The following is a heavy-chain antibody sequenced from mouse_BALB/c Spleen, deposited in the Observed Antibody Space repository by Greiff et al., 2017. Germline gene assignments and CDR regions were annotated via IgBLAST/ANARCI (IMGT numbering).Heavy chain of an antibody. D-gene: IGHD1-1*01. V-gene: IGHV1-7*01. Sequence: VKLMESGAELAKPGASVKMSCKASGYTFTSYWMHWVKQRPGQGLEWIGYINPSTGYTEYNQKFKDKATLTADKSSSTAYMQLSSLTSEDSAVYYCARNRITTVVARYFDVWGAGTTVTVSS. CDR3: ARNRITTVVARYFDV. CDR1: GYTFTSYW. J-gene: IGHJ1*01. CDR2: INPSTGYT.